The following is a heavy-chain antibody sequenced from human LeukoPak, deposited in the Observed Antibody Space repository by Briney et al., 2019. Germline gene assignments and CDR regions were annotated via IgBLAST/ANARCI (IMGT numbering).Heavy chain of an antibody. Sequence: SETLSLTCTVSGGSISSYYWSWIRLPPGKGLEWIGYIYYTGATYYNPSLKSRVTISLDTSKNQFSLKLSSVTAADAAVYYCARAESSYGTGYYFDYWGKGALATFP. D-gene: IGHD3-10*01. CDR3: ARAESSYGTGYYFDY. V-gene: IGHV4-59*01. CDR1: GGSISSYY. CDR2: IYYTGAT. J-gene: IGHJ4*02.